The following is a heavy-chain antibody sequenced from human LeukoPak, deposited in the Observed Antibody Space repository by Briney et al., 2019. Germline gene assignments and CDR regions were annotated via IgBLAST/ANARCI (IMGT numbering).Heavy chain of an antibody. CDR2: IYSGGST. V-gene: IGHV3-53*01. J-gene: IGHJ3*02. D-gene: IGHD2-15*01. CDR3: ARDLRGGQRAFDI. Sequence: GGSLRLSCAASGITVSSNYMSWVRQAPGKGLEWVSVIYSGGSTYYADSVKGRFTISRDNSKNTLYLQMNSLRAEDTAVYYCARDLRGGQRAFDIWGQGTMVTVSS. CDR1: GITVSSNY.